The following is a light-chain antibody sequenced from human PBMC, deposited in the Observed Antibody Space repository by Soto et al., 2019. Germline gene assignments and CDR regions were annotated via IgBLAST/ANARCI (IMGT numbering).Light chain of an antibody. V-gene: IGKV3-11*01. Sequence: ETVLTQSPATLSLSPGERATLSCRASQSVSRYLAWYQQKPGQAPRLLIYDASNRAAGIPARFSGTGYGTDFTLTIRWLESEDFAVYYCQQRTNWPYTFGQGTNLEIK. CDR3: QQRTNWPYT. CDR2: DAS. J-gene: IGKJ2*01. CDR1: QSVSRY.